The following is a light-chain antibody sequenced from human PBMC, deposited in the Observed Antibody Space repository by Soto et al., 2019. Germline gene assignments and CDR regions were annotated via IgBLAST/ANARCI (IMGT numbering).Light chain of an antibody. CDR1: SSDVGRFNY. V-gene: IGLV2-14*01. Sequence: QSALTQPASVSGSPGQSITISCTGTSSDVGRFNYVSWYQQHPGNPPKLIIFDVTRRPSGVSNRFSGSKSGNAASLTISGRQAEDEANYYCSSFVGTSILVVFGGGTKVTVL. J-gene: IGLJ2*01. CDR2: DVT. CDR3: SSFVGTSILVV.